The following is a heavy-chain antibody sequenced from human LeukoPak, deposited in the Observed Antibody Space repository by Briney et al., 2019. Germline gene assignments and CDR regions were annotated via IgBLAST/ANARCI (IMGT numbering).Heavy chain of an antibody. V-gene: IGHV1-69*13. CDR1: GGTFSSYA. D-gene: IGHD1-7*01. Sequence: GASVKVSCKASGGTFSSYAISWVRQAPGQGLEWMGGIIPIFGTANYAQKFQGRVTITADESTSTAYMELSSLRSEDTAVYYCARDGVITGTTVDYWGQGTLVTVSS. CDR2: IIPIFGTA. J-gene: IGHJ4*02. CDR3: ARDGVITGTTVDY.